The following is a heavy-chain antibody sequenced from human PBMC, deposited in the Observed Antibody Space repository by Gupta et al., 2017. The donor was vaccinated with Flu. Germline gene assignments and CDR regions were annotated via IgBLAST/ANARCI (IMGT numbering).Heavy chain of an antibody. Sequence: EVQLVESGGGLVQPGGSLRLSCEASGFPASNNYMTWVRQAPGKGLEWVSLIYSGGGTHYADSVKGRFTISRDNSKNTLYLQMNSLRVEDTAIYYCARRGLPEPGMGLVYWGQGTLVTVSS. V-gene: IGHV3-66*02. D-gene: IGHD6-13*01. CDR1: GFPASNNY. CDR2: IYSGGGT. J-gene: IGHJ4*02. CDR3: ARRGLPEPGMGLVY.